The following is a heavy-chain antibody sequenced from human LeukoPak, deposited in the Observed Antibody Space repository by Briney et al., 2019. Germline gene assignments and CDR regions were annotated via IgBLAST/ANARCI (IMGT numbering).Heavy chain of an antibody. CDR1: GDKFSTYW. J-gene: IGHJ4*02. V-gene: IGHV5-51*01. CDR3: ARHLPEAATLDY. CDR2: IYLGDSDT. D-gene: IGHD1-14*01. Sequence: GESLKISCKGIGDKFSTYWIGWVRQMPGKGLEWMGSIYLGDSDTRYSPSFQGRVSLSADKSASTAYLQWSSLKASDTAMYYCARHLPEAATLDYWGQGTLVTVSS.